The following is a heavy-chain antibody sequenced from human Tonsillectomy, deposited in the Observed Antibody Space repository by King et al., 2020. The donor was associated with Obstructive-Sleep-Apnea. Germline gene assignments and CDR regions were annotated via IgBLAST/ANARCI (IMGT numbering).Heavy chain of an antibody. Sequence: QVQLVESGGGVVQPGASLRLSCAASGFTFSSYGMHWVRQAPGKGLEWVAFIRYDGNNRYVGYSVKGRFTISRDNSNNTLYLQLNSLRADDTAVYYCAKDRYYDILTGYYDNYYYGMDVWGQGTTVTVSS. CDR3: AKDRYYDILTGYYDNYYYGMDV. CDR2: IRYDGNNR. CDR1: GFTFSSYG. J-gene: IGHJ6*02. V-gene: IGHV3-30*02. D-gene: IGHD3-9*01.